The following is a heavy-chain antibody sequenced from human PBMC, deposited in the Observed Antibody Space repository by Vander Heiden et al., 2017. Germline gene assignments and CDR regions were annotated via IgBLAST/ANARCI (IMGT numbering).Heavy chain of an antibody. V-gene: IGHV3-30*18. CDR1: GFTFSSYG. J-gene: IGHJ4*02. CDR2: ISYDGSNK. Sequence: QVQLVESGGGVVQPGRSLRLSWAASGFTFSSYGMDWVRQAPGKGLEWVAVISYDGSNKYYADSVKGRFTISRDNSKNTLYLQMNSLRAEDTAVYYCAKDQGAWAYFDYWGQGTLVTVSS. CDR3: AKDQGAWAYFDY.